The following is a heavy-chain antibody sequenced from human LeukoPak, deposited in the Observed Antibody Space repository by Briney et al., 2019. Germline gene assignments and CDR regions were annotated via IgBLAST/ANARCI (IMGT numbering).Heavy chain of an antibody. Sequence: SETLSLTCTVSGGSISSHYWSWIRQPPGKGLEWIGYIYYSGSTYYNPSLRSRVTISVDTSKNLFSLKLSSVTAADTAVYYCARVQRPLDGADYWGQGTLVTVSS. CDR2: IYYSGST. V-gene: IGHV4-59*11. D-gene: IGHD1-1*01. CDR3: ARVQRPLDGADY. CDR1: GGSISSHY. J-gene: IGHJ4*02.